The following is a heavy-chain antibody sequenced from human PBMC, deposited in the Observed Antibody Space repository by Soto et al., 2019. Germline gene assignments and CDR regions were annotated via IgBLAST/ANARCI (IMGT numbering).Heavy chain of an antibody. CDR2: ISSRSSYI. J-gene: IGHJ4*02. CDR3: ARENTELGIPH. Sequence: GGSLRLSCAASGFTFSSYSMNWVRQAPGKGLEWVSSISSRSSYIYYADSVKGRFTISRDNAKNSLYLQMNSLRAEDTAVYYCARENTELGIPHWGQGTLVTVSS. CDR1: GFTFSSYS. D-gene: IGHD7-27*01. V-gene: IGHV3-21*01.